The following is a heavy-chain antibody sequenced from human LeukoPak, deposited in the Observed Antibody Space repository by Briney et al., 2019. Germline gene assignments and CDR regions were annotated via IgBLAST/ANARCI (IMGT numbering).Heavy chain of an antibody. V-gene: IGHV3-74*01. D-gene: IGHD1-26*01. CDR1: GFTFSSYW. J-gene: IGHJ4*02. CDR2: INSDGSNT. CDR3: ARDGSGRKNYFDY. Sequence: PGGSLRLSCAASGFTFSSYWMHWVRQAPGKGLVGVSRINSDGSNTSYADSVRGRFTTTRANPKTSLYLQMNSLRAEDTAVYYCARDGSGRKNYFDYWGQGTLVTVSS.